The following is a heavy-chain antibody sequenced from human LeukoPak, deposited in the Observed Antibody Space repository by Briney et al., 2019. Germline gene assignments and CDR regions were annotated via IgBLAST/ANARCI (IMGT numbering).Heavy chain of an antibody. J-gene: IGHJ6*03. Sequence: SETLSLTCTVSGGSISSYYWSWIRQPAGQGLEWIGRIYTSGSTNYNPSLQSRVTMSVDTSKNHFSLKLSSVTAADTAVYYCARVKYYYDSSGYYHIASGYYYYYYMDVWGKGTTVTVSS. V-gene: IGHV4-4*07. CDR3: ARVKYYYDSSGYYHIASGYYYYYYMDV. D-gene: IGHD3-22*01. CDR1: GGSISSYY. CDR2: IYTSGST.